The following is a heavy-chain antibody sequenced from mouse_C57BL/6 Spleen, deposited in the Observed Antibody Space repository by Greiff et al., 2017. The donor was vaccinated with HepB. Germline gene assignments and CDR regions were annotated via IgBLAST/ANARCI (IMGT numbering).Heavy chain of an antibody. CDR1: GFSLTSYA. Sequence: VKLMESGPGLVAPSQSLSITCTVSGFSLTSYAISWVRQPPGKGLEWLGVIWTGGGTNYNSALKSRLSISKDNSKSQVFLKMNSLQTDDTARYYCARTDGSSPYYYAMDYWGQGTSVTVSS. CDR2: IWTGGGT. J-gene: IGHJ4*01. D-gene: IGHD1-1*01. CDR3: ARTDGSSPYYYAMDY. V-gene: IGHV2-9-1*01.